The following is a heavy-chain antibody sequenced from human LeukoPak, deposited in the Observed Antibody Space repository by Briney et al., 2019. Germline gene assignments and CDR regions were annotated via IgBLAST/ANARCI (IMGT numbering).Heavy chain of an antibody. D-gene: IGHD1-26*01. Sequence: SETLSLTCDVSRGSFSGYYLTRIRQAPGRGLEWIGDISHIGGTSYSPSLKGRASISLDTSKNQFSLYLTSVTAADTAVYFCATFPDSEPIDNWGQGTLVTVSS. CDR3: ATFPDSEPIDN. CDR1: RGSFSGYY. CDR2: ISHIGGT. V-gene: IGHV4-34*01. J-gene: IGHJ4*02.